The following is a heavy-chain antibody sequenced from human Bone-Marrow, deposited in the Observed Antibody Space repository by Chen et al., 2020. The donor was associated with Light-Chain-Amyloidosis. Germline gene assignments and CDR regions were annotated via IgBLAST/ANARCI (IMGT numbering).Heavy chain of an antibody. D-gene: IGHD5-12*01. CDR1: GYTFPNYW. V-gene: IGHV5-51*01. CDR2: IYPDDSDA. J-gene: IGHJ4*02. Sequence: EVQLQQSGPEAQKPGESLKISCQGSGYTFPNYWLGWVRQMPGKGLEWMGVIYPDDSDARYSPSFEGQVTISADKSITTAYLQWRSLKASDTAMYYCARRRDGYNFDYWGQGTLVTVSS. CDR3: ARRRDGYNFDY.